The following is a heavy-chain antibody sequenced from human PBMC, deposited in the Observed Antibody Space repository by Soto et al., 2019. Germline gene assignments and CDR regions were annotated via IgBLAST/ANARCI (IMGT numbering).Heavy chain of an antibody. D-gene: IGHD5-18*01. Sequence: QVQLQQWGAGLLKPSETLSLTCAVYGGSFSGYYWSWIRQPPGKGLEWIGEINHSGSTNYNPSLKSRVTISVDTSKNQFSLKLSSVTAADTAVYYCARGGYSYVGNGMDVWGQGTTVTVSS. CDR1: GGSFSGYY. CDR3: ARGGYSYVGNGMDV. J-gene: IGHJ6*02. CDR2: INHSGST. V-gene: IGHV4-34*01.